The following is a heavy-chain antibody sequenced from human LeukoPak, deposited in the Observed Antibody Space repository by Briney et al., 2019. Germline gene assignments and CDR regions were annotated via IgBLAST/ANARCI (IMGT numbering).Heavy chain of an antibody. CDR3: ARDHDWGFDY. CDR1: GFIFNSYA. V-gene: IGHV3-48*02. CDR2: ISRTNSI. Sequence: GGSLRLSCAASGFIFNSYAMNWIRQAPGKGLEWVSYISRTNSIYYSDSVRGRFTISRDNAKNSLYLQRNSLRDEDTAVYYCARDHDWGFDYWGQGILVAVSS. J-gene: IGHJ4*02. D-gene: IGHD2-21*01.